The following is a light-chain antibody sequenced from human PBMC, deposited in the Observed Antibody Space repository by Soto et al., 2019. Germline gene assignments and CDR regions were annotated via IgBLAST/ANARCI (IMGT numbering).Light chain of an antibody. CDR1: QSISSY. CDR2: AAS. CDR3: QPYGRSGT. Sequence: DMQMTQSPSSLSSSVGDRVTITCRASQSISSYLNWYQQKPGKAAKLLIYAASSLQSGVPSRLSGSGGGTDFPLTISSLQPEDFAVYYCQPYGRSGTFGQGTKVE. J-gene: IGKJ1*01. V-gene: IGKV1-39*02.